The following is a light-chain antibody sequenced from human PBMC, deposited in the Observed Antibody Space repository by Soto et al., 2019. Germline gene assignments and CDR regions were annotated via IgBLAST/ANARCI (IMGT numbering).Light chain of an antibody. CDR1: QSVSSSF. CDR3: QQYGNSPT. Sequence: EIVLTQSPGTLSSSPGERATLSCRATQSVSSSFLAWYQQKPGQAPRLLIFCASSRAPGIPDRFSGSGSGTDFTLTISRLEAEDFAVYYCQQYGNSPTFGQGTKVE. CDR2: CAS. J-gene: IGKJ1*01. V-gene: IGKV3-20*01.